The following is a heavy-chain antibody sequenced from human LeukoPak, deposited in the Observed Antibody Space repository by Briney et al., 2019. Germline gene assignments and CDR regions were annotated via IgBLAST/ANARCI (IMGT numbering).Heavy chain of an antibody. J-gene: IGHJ4*02. D-gene: IGHD4-17*01. V-gene: IGHV3-7*01. CDR1: GFTFSSYW. CDR2: IKQDGSEK. CDR3: ARDFKFSYGDLRSYFDY. Sequence: PGGSLRLSCAASGFTFSSYWMSWVRQAPGKGLEWVANIKQDGSEKYYVDSVKGRFTISRDNAKNSLYLQMNSLRAEDTAVYYCARDFKFSYGDLRSYFDYWGQGTLVTVSS.